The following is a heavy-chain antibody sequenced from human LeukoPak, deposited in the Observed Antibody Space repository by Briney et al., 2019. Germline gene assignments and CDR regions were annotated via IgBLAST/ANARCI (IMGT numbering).Heavy chain of an antibody. D-gene: IGHD2-2*01. J-gene: IGHJ6*03. CDR1: GDSIGRYY. V-gene: IGHV4-4*07. Sequence: SETLSHTCTVSGDSIGRYYWNWIRQPAGKGLEWIGRISASGGTNYNPSLKSRVTMSVDTSRNRFSLRLSSVTAADTGVFYCARGGYCDGTGCYLGYYYYYYMDVWGKGTTVTVSS. CDR3: ARGGYCDGTGCYLGYYYYYYMDV. CDR2: ISASGGT.